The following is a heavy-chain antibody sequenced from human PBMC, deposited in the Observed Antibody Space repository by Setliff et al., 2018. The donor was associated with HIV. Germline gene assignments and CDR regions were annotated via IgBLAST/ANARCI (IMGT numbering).Heavy chain of an antibody. V-gene: IGHV1-8*02. D-gene: IGHD3-16*02. CDR1: GYTFTNYD. CDR2: MNPNSGNT. CDR3: ARCSYVWGSYRMQP. J-gene: IGHJ5*02. Sequence: ASVKVSCKSSGYTFTNYDINWVRQATGQGLEWMGWMNPNSGNTGYAQKFQGRVTMTRNTSISTAYMELSSLRSEDTAVYYCARCSYVWGSYRMQPWGQGTLVTVSS.